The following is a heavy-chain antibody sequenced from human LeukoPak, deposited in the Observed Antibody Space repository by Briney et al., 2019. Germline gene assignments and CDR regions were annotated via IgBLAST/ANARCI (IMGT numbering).Heavy chain of an antibody. CDR2: IRSNTYTGTT. D-gene: IGHD5-18*01. CDR3: TLCVDTPRGYYYYSMDV. CDR1: GFTFGDYT. J-gene: IGHJ6*03. Sequence: GGSLRLSCTASGFTFGDYTMSWVRQAPGKGLEWVGCIRSNTYTGTTEYAASVKGRFIISRDDSKSIAYLQMNSLKTEDTAVYYCTLCVDTPRGYYYYSMDVWGKGTTVTVSS. V-gene: IGHV3-49*04.